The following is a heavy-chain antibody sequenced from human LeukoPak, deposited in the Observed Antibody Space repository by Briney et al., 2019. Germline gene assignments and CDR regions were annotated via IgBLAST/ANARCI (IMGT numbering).Heavy chain of an antibody. J-gene: IGHJ4*02. Sequence: SETLSLTCTVSGGSISSYYWSWVRQPPGKGLEWIGDTYYSGNTNYSPSLKSRVTISVATSKNQFSLKLSSVTAADTAVYYCARGGTDCSSTTCYVYWGQGTLVTVSS. V-gene: IGHV4-59*01. CDR2: TYYSGNT. CDR1: GGSISSYY. CDR3: ARGGTDCSSTTCYVY. D-gene: IGHD2-2*01.